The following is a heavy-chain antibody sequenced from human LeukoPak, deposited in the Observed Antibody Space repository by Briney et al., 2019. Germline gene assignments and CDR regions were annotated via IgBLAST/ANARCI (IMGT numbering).Heavy chain of an antibody. CDR1: GGSISSGGYY. CDR2: IYYSGST. V-gene: IGHV4-31*03. Sequence: SETLSLTCTVSGGSISSGGYYWSWIRQHPGKGLEWIGYIYYSGSTYYNPSLKSRVTISVDTSKNQFSLKLGSVTAADTAVYYCSGRRGYYYGMDVWGQGTTVTVSS. J-gene: IGHJ6*02. CDR3: SGRRGYYYGMDV.